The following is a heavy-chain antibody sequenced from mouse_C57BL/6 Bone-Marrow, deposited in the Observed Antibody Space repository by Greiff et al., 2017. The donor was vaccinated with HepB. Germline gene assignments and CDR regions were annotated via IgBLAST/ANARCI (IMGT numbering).Heavy chain of an antibody. Sequence: QVQLQQPGAELVMPGASVKLSCKASGYTFTSYWMHWVKQRPGQGLEWIGEIDPSDSYTNYNQKFKGKSTLTVDKSSSTAYMQLSSLTSEDSAVYYCARPKFYYGNYYAMDYWGQGTSVTVSS. CDR3: ARPKFYYGNYYAMDY. CDR1: GYTFTSYW. CDR2: IDPSDSYT. D-gene: IGHD2-1*01. J-gene: IGHJ4*01. V-gene: IGHV1-69*01.